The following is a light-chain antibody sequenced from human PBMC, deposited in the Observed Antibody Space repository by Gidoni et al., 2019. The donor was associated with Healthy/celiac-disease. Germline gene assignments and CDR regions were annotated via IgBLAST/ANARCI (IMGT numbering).Light chain of an antibody. V-gene: IGKV1-8*01. CDR1: QGISSY. CDR3: QQYYKAGT. CDR2: AAS. Sequence: AIRMTQSPSSFSASTGDRVTITCRASQGISSYLAWYQQKPGKAPKPLIYAASTLQSGVPSRFSGSGSGTDFTLTISCLQSEDFATYYCQQYYKAGTFXQXTKVEIK. J-gene: IGKJ1*01.